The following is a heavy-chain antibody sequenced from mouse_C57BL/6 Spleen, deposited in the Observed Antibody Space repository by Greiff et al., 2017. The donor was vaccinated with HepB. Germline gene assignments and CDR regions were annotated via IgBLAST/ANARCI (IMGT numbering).Heavy chain of an antibody. CDR3: ARSDYDWYFDV. CDR2: IYPGDGDT. Sequence: QVQLKQSGPELVKPGASVKISCKASGYAFSSSWMNWVKQRPGKGLEWIGRIYPGDGDTNYNGKFKGKATLTADKSSSTAYMQLSSLTSEDSAVYFCARSDYDWYFDVWGTGTTVTVSS. CDR1: GYAFSSSW. J-gene: IGHJ1*03. V-gene: IGHV1-82*01. D-gene: IGHD1-1*01.